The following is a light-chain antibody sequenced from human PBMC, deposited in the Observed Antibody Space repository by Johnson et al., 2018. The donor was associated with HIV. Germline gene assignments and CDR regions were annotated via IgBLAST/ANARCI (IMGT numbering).Light chain of an antibody. J-gene: IGLJ1*01. CDR3: VTCDSSLSAFYV. Sequence: QSVLTQPASVSAASGQKANISCSGSNSNIGRYYVSWYQHLPGTAPKLLIYDNTKLPPGIPDRFSGSKSDTSATLGITGLHTRAEADYYCVTCDSSLSAFYVVGMGIKFTGL. CDR1: NSNIGRYY. CDR2: DNT. V-gene: IGLV1-51*01.